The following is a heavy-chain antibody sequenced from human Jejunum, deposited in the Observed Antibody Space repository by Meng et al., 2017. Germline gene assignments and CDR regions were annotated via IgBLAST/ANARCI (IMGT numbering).Heavy chain of an antibody. CDR2: IYWNDET. J-gene: IGHJ4*02. CDR3: AHQRWYKDSEY. V-gene: IGHV2-5*01. D-gene: IGHD6-13*01. Sequence: QLTLKESGPTPVKPPQTLTLTCTFSGFSIKTAGVGVGWIRQPPGKALEWLAVIYWNDETRYSPSLKSRLTISKDTSKSQVVLTMTNMDPVDTATYFCAHQRWYKDSEYWGRGALVTVSS. CDR1: GFSIKTAGVG.